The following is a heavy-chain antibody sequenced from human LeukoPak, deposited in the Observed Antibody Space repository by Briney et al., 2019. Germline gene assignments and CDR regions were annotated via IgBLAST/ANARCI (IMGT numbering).Heavy chain of an antibody. Sequence: GGSLRLSCAASGFTFGTYYMSWIRQAPGKGLEGVSYISESGSSTYNADSVKGRFTISRDNAKNSVYLQMNSLRAEDTAVYYCARDGRGNYHYDQWGQGTLVTVSS. D-gene: IGHD3-16*02. CDR2: ISESGSST. CDR3: ARDGRGNYHYDQ. V-gene: IGHV3-11*04. J-gene: IGHJ4*02. CDR1: GFTFGTYY.